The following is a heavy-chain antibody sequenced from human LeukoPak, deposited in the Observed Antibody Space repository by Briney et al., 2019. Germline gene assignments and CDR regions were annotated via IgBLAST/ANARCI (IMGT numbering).Heavy chain of an antibody. V-gene: IGHV4-61*08. J-gene: IGHJ4*02. CDR3: ARQAGPDIVVVPAAYYFDY. D-gene: IGHD2-2*01. CDR1: GGSISSGGYY. Sequence: SETLSLTCAVSGGSISSGGYYWSWIRQPPGKGLEWIGYIYYSGSTNYNPSLKSRVTISVDTSKNQFSLKLSSVTAADTAVYYCARQAGPDIVVVPAAYYFDYWGQGTLVTVSS. CDR2: IYYSGST.